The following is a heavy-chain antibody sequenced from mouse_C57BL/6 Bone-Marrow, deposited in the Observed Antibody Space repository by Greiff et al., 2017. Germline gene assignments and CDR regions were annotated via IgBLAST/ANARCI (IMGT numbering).Heavy chain of an antibody. Sequence: QVQLQQPGAELVRPGSSVKLSCKASGYTFTSYWMDWVKQRPGQGLEWIGNIYPSDSETHYNQKFKDKATLTVDKASSTAYMQLSSLTSEDSAVYFCATAWFAYWGQGTLVTVSA. D-gene: IGHD3-1*01. CDR3: ATAWFAY. V-gene: IGHV1-61*01. J-gene: IGHJ3*01. CDR2: IYPSDSET. CDR1: GYTFTSYW.